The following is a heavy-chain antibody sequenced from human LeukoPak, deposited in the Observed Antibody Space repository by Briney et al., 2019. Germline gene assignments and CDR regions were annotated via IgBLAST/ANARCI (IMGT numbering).Heavy chain of an antibody. D-gene: IGHD5-18*01. CDR1: GFTFGSYW. Sequence: GGSLRLSCAASGFTFGSYWMSWVRQAPGKGLEWVANIKQDGSEKYYVDSVKGRFTISRDNAKNSLYLQMNSLRAEDTAVYYCARAWTGYSYGDYWGQGTLVTVSS. V-gene: IGHV3-7*03. CDR3: ARAWTGYSYGDY. J-gene: IGHJ4*02. CDR2: IKQDGSEK.